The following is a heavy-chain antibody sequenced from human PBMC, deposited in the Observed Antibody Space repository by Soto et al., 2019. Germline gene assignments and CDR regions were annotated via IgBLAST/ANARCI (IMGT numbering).Heavy chain of an antibody. V-gene: IGHV3-23*01. CDR1: GFTFRNFV. D-gene: IGHD2-21*01. Sequence: EVQLLESGGGIVQPGGSLRVSCVASGFTFRNFVMSWVRQAPGTGLEWVSALRGTGGETFYADSVKGRFTISRDNSKNTLYLQTNSRRDEDTALYVGAQDRGWGVVSPSHDYWGQGTLVTVAS. CDR3: AQDRGWGVVSPSHDY. CDR2: LRGTGGET. J-gene: IGHJ4*02.